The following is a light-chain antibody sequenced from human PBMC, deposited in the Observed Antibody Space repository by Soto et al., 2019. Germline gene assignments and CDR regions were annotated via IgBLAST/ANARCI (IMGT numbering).Light chain of an antibody. Sequence: QSALTQPASVSGSPGQSITISCTGTSSDVGGYNYVSWYQQHPGKAPKLMIYEVSNRPSGVSNRFSGSKSGNTASLTISGPQGEDEADYYCSSYTSSSTLYVFGPGTKVTVL. CDR3: SSYTSSSTLYV. CDR2: EVS. V-gene: IGLV2-14*01. J-gene: IGLJ1*01. CDR1: SSDVGGYNY.